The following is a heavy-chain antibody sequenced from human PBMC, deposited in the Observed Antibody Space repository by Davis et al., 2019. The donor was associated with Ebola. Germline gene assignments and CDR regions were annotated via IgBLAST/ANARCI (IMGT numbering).Heavy chain of an antibody. J-gene: IGHJ4*02. CDR3: ARQCGGGGLDY. V-gene: IGHV1-18*01. CDR1: GYTFSSYA. CDR2: ISAYNGNT. D-gene: IGHD3-10*01. Sequence: ASVKVSCKASGYTFSSYAMHWVRQAPGQRLEWMGWISAYNGNTNYAQKLQGRVTMTTDTSTSTAYMELRSRRSDDTAVYYCARQCGGGGLDYWGQGTLVTVSS.